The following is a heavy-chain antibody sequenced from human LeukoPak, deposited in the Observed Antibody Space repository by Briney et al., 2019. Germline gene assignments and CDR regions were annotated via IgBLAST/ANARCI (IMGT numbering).Heavy chain of an antibody. D-gene: IGHD3-22*01. CDR1: GGSISSSSYC. J-gene: IGHJ5*02. CDR2: IYYSGST. CDR3: ARHRRYFGGHWGYDSSGYYYDWFDP. V-gene: IGHV4-39*01. Sequence: SETLSLTCTVSGGSISSSSYCWGWIRQPPGKGLEWIGSIYYSGSTYYNPSLKSRVTISVDTSKNQFSLKLSSVTAADTAVYYCARHRRYFGGHWGYDSSGYYYDWFDPWGQGTLVTVSS.